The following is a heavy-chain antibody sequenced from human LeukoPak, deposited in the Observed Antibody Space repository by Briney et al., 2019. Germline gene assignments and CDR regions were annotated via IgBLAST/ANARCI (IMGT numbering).Heavy chain of an antibody. CDR3: AKEGSRWPSHYSYYYGMDV. Sequence: QPGRSLRLSCAASGFTFSSYGMHWVRQAPGKGLEWVAVIWYDGSNKYYADSVKGRFTISRDNSKNTLYLQMNSLRAEDTAIYYCAKEGSRWPSHYSYYYGMDVWGPGTTVTVSS. D-gene: IGHD6-19*01. V-gene: IGHV3-33*06. CDR2: IWYDGSNK. J-gene: IGHJ6*02. CDR1: GFTFSSYG.